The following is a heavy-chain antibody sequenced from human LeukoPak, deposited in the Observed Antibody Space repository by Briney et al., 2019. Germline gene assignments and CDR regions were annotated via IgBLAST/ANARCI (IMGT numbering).Heavy chain of an antibody. Sequence: ASVKVSCKASGYTFTSYDINWVRQATGQGLGWMGWMNPNSGNTGYAQKFQGRVTMTRNTSISTAYMELSSLRSEDTAVYYCARGGDYGVFSLHYYYMDVWGKGTTVTISS. V-gene: IGHV1-8*01. J-gene: IGHJ6*03. CDR1: GYTFTSYD. CDR3: ARGGDYGVFSLHYYYMDV. D-gene: IGHD4-17*01. CDR2: MNPNSGNT.